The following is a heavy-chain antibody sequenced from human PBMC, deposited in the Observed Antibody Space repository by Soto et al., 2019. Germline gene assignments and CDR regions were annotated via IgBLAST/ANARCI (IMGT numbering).Heavy chain of an antibody. CDR3: ARCPTPPYSSGWPYFDY. CDR2: IIPIFGTA. Sequence: SLKVSCKASGGTFSSYAISWVRQAPGQGLEWMGGIIPIFGTANYAQKFQGRVTITADESTSTAYMELSSLRSEDTAVYYCARCPTPPYSSGWPYFDYWGQGTLVTVSS. V-gene: IGHV1-69*13. D-gene: IGHD6-19*01. J-gene: IGHJ4*02. CDR1: GGTFSSYA.